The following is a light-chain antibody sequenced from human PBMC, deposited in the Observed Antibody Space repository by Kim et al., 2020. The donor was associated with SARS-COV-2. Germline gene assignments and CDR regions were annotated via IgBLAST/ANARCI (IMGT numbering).Light chain of an antibody. Sequence: LFPGERATLSCRASQSVSSYLAWYQQNPGQAPRLLIYDASNRATGIPARFSGSGSGTDFILTISSLEPEDFAVYYCQQRSNWPLTFGGVTKVDIK. J-gene: IGKJ4*01. CDR1: QSVSSY. CDR3: QQRSNWPLT. CDR2: DAS. V-gene: IGKV3-11*01.